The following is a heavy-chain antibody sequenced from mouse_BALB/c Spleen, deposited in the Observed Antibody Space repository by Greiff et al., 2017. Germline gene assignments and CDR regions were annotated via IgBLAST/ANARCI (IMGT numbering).Heavy chain of an antibody. J-gene: IGHJ4*01. Sequence: VQLKQSGTVLARPGASVKMSCKASGYTFTSYWMHWVKQRPGQGLEWIGAIYPGNSDTSYNQKFKGKAKLTEVTSTSTAYMELSSLTYEDSAVYYCTRHGSSYGYYAMDYWGQGTSVTVSS. CDR2: IYPGNSDT. CDR1: GYTFTSYW. CDR3: TRHGSSYGYYAMDY. V-gene: IGHV1-5*01. D-gene: IGHD1-1*01.